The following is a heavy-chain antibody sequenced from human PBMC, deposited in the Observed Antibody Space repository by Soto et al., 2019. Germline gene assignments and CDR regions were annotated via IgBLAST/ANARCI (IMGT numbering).Heavy chain of an antibody. V-gene: IGHV4-34*01. D-gene: IGHD6-6*01. CDR3: ARDAYVEYSSSSPLYGMDV. CDR1: GGSFSGYY. CDR2: INHSGST. J-gene: IGHJ6*02. Sequence: SETLSLTCAVYGGSFSGYYWSWIRQPPGKGLEWIGEINHSGSTNYNPSLKSRVTISVDTSKNQFSLKLSSVTAADTAVYYCARDAYVEYSSSSPLYGMDVWGQGTTVTVSS.